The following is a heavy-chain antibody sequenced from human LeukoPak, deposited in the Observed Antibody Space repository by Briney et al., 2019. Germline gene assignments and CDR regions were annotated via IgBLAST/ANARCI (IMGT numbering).Heavy chain of an antibody. CDR3: ARGPGIAAAGTSRRFRYNWFDP. V-gene: IGHV1-2*02. D-gene: IGHD6-13*01. Sequence: ASVKVSCKASGYTFTGYYMHWVRQAPGQGLEWMGWINPNSGGTNYAQKFQGRVTMTRNTSISTAYMELSSLRSEDTAVYYCARGPGIAAAGTSRRFRYNWFDPWGQGTLVTVSS. J-gene: IGHJ5*02. CDR2: INPNSGGT. CDR1: GYTFTGYY.